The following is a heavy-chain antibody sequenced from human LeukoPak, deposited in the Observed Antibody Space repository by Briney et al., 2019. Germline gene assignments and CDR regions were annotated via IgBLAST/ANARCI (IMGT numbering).Heavy chain of an antibody. CDR3: ARDRAGTHAFDI. D-gene: IGHD6-19*01. V-gene: IGHV4-39*02. CDR2: IYYSGST. CDR1: GGSISSSSYY. Sequence: SETLSLTCTVSGGSISSSSYYWGWIRQPPGKGLEWIGSIYYSGSTYYNPSLKSRVTISVDTSKNQFSLKLSSVTAADTAVYYCARDRAGTHAFDIWGQGTMVTVSS. J-gene: IGHJ3*02.